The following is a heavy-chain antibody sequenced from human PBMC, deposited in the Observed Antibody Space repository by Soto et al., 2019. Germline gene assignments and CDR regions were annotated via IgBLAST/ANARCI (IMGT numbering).Heavy chain of an antibody. CDR1: SGYISTYY. CDR3: ARGRFGELSPLAY. V-gene: IGHV4-59*01. J-gene: IGHJ4*02. CDR2: IYYPGNT. D-gene: IGHD3-16*02. Sequence: QVQLQESGPRLVKPLETLSLTCTVSSGYISTYYWSWIRHSPGQGLEWLGYIYYPGNTEDNPSLNSRITMSVDTSQNQFSLRLSAVTAADTALYYCARGRFGELSPLAYWGQGSLVTVSS.